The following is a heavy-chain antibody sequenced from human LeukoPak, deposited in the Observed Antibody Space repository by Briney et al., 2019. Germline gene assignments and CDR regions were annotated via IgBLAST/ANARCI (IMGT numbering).Heavy chain of an antibody. CDR1: GLIVSSND. Sequence: GGSLRLSCAASGLIVSSNDMSWVRQAPGRGLEWVSAISGDSKYIYYTDSVKGRFTISRDNSKNTLYLQMNSVRAEDTAVYYCARVKATVTGLSPLRYFDLWGRGTLVTVSS. CDR3: ARVKATVTGLSPLRYFDL. J-gene: IGHJ2*01. D-gene: IGHD4-17*01. CDR2: ISGDSKYI. V-gene: IGHV3-53*01.